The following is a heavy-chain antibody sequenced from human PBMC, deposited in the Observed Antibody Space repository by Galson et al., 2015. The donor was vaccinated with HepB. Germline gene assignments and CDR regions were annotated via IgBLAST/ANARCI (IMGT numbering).Heavy chain of an antibody. Sequence: SLRVSCAASGFTFSSYSMNWVRQAPGKGLEWVSYISSSSSTIYYADSVKGRFTISRENAKNSLYLQMNSLRAEDTVVYYCARDPPRSYYDSSGYPRWGQGTLVTVSS. CDR2: ISSSSSTI. D-gene: IGHD3-22*01. J-gene: IGHJ4*02. V-gene: IGHV3-48*01. CDR3: ARDPPRSYYDSSGYPR. CDR1: GFTFSSYS.